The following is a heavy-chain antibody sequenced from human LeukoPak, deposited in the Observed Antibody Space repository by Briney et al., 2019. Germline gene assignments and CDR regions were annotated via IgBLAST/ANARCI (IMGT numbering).Heavy chain of an antibody. CDR1: GFTFSGSA. CDR2: IRSKANSYAT. D-gene: IGHD1-26*01. Sequence: PGGSLKLSCAASGFTFSGSAMHWVRQASGKGLEWVGRIRSKANSYATAYAASVKGRFTISRDDSKNTAYLQMNSLKTEDTAVYYCIVGGWELLLWGQGTLVTVSS. J-gene: IGHJ4*02. V-gene: IGHV3-73*01. CDR3: IVGGWELLL.